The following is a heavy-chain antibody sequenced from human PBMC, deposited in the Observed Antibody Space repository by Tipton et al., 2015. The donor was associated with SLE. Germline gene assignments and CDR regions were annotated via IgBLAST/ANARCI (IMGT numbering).Heavy chain of an antibody. D-gene: IGHD1-26*01. CDR2: ISYSGAT. CDR3: AREIGGGSNDY. CDR1: GDTIDGNTYF. J-gene: IGHJ4*02. V-gene: IGHV4-39*07. Sequence: LSLTCTVSGDTIDGNTYFWDWIRQPPGKGLMLIGSISYSGATSYNPSLKSRVTISVDTSKNQFSLKLSSVTAADTAVYYCAREIGGGSNDYWGQGTLVTVSS.